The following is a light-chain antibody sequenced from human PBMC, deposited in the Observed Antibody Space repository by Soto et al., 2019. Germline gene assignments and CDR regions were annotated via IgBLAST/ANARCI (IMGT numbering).Light chain of an antibody. CDR2: EVS. V-gene: IGLV2-8*01. Sequence: QSVLTQPPSASGFPGQSVTISCTGTSSDVGGYNYVSWYQQHPGKAPKLMIYEVSKRPSGVPDRFSGSKSGNTASLTVSGLQAEDEADYFCSSYAGSNKPSYVFGPGTKVTVL. J-gene: IGLJ1*01. CDR3: SSYAGSNKPSYV. CDR1: SSDVGGYNY.